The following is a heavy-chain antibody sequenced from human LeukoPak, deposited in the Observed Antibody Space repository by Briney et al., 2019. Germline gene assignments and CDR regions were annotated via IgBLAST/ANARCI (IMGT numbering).Heavy chain of an antibody. V-gene: IGHV4-4*09. J-gene: IGHJ4*02. CDR3: ARIPLGYSGAYYFDY. CDR1: RGSISGSIRSHY. CDR2: ISTSGSI. D-gene: IGHD5-12*01. Sequence: PSETLSLTCTVSRGSISGSIRSHYWRWLRQPPGKGLEWIGYISTSGSINDNPSLRSRLTISVDTSKNQFFLNLRSVSAADTAVYYCARIPLGYSGAYYFDYWGQGTLVTVS.